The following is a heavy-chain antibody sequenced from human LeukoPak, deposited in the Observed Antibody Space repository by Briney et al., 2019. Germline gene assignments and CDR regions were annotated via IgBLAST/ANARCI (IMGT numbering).Heavy chain of an antibody. CDR1: GYTFTSYY. CDR3: ARSLYYDSSGYTY. Sequence: GASVKVSCKASGYTFTSYYMHWVRQAPGQGLEWMGWINPNSGGTNYAQKFQGRVTMTRDTSISTAYMELSRLRSDDTAVYYCARSLYYDSSGYTYWGQGTLVTVSS. J-gene: IGHJ4*02. D-gene: IGHD3-22*01. CDR2: INPNSGGT. V-gene: IGHV1-2*02.